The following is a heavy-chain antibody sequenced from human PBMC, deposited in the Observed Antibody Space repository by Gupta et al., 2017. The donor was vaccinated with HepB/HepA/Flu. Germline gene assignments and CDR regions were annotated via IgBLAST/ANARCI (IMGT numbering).Heavy chain of an antibody. D-gene: IGHD6-13*01. V-gene: IGHV3-23*01. CDR2: ISGSAGTT. Sequence: EVQPLESGGGSVQPGGSLRLSCAASGFTFSTYAMSWVRQAPGKGLDWVSSISGSAGTTYYADSVKGRFTISRDNSKDTLYLQMNSLKAEDTAVYYCAKRREQQLAKYYFDYWGQGTLVTVSS. J-gene: IGHJ4*02. CDR1: GFTFSTYA. CDR3: AKRREQQLAKYYFDY.